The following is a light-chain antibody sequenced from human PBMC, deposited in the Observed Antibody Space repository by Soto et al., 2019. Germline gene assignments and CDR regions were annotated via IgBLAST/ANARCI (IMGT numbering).Light chain of an antibody. V-gene: IGKV1-5*03. J-gene: IGKJ4*01. CDR1: QSISSW. CDR3: QQYENGPPLT. Sequence: DIQMTQSPSSLSASVGDRVTITCRASQSISSWLAWYQQKPGKAPKLLIYKASTLKSGVPSRFSGSGSGTEFTLTISSLQSEDFAIYYCQQYENGPPLTFGGGTKVDIK. CDR2: KAS.